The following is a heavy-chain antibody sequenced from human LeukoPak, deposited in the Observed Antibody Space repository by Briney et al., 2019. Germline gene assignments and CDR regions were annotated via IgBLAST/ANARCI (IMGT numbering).Heavy chain of an antibody. CDR1: GFTLSSYW. J-gene: IGHJ6*04. CDR2: VSEDGSGK. V-gene: IGHV3-7*01. Sequence: SGGSLKLSCEASGFTLSSYWMKWVRQAPGKGLEWVATVSEDGSGKYFVESVKDRFTISRHSAKNSLYLEMDSLTVEDTAVYFCARDDGDVWGEGTTVTVSS. CDR3: ARDDGDV.